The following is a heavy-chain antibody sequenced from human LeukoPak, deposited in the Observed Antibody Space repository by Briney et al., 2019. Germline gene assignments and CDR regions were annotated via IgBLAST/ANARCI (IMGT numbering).Heavy chain of an antibody. J-gene: IGHJ5*02. CDR3: ARDTPYSGFDH. D-gene: IGHD1-26*01. CDR1: GFTFSSYE. Sequence: GGSLRLSCAASGFTFSSYEMTWVRQAPGKGLEWVSNINWNGGSTAYADSVKGRFTMSRDNAKNCLFLQMNSLRAEDTALYYCARDTPYSGFDHWGQGTLVTVSS. CDR2: INWNGGST. V-gene: IGHV3-20*04.